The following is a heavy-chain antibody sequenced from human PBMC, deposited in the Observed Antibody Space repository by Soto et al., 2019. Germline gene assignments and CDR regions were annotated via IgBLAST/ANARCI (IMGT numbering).Heavy chain of an antibody. CDR2: INPNSGGT. CDR1: GYTFTGYY. J-gene: IGHJ6*02. D-gene: IGHD6-6*01. V-gene: IGHV1-2*04. Sequence: ASVKVSCKASGYTFTGYYMHWVRQAPGQGLEWMGWINPNSGGTNYAQKFQGWVTMTRDTSISTAYMELSRLRSDDTAVYYCARDVGAYSSSPGKYGMDVWGQGTTVTVSS. CDR3: ARDVGAYSSSPGKYGMDV.